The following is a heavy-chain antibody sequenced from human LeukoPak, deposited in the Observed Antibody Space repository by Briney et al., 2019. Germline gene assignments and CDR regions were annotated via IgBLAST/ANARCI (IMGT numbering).Heavy chain of an antibody. V-gene: IGHV4-59*08. J-gene: IGHJ6*02. Sequence: PSETLSLTCTVSGGSISSYYWSWIRQPPGKGLEWIGYIYYSGSTNYNPSLKSRVTISVDTSKNQFSLKLSSVTAADTAVYYCARHPSGCSSGSVVHYYGMDVWGQGTTVTVSS. D-gene: IGHD6-19*01. CDR1: GGSISSYY. CDR3: ARHPSGCSSGSVVHYYGMDV. CDR2: IYYSGST.